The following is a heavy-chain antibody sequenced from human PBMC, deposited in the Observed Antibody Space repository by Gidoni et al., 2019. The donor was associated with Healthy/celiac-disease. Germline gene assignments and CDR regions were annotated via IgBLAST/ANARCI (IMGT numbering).Heavy chain of an antibody. CDR3: ARGGYYYDSSGYPPKHWFDP. Sequence: QVQLVQSGAEVKKPGSSVMVSCKASGGTFRSYAIRWVRQAPGQGLAWIGVIIPIFGTANYAQKFQGRVTITADESTSTAYMELSSLRSEDTAVYYCARGGYYYDSSGYPPKHWFDPWGQGTLVTVSS. V-gene: IGHV1-69*01. CDR1: GGTFRSYA. J-gene: IGHJ5*02. CDR2: IIPIFGTA. D-gene: IGHD3-22*01.